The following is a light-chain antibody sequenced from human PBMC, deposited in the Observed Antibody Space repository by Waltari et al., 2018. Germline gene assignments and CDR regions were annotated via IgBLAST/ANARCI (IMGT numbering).Light chain of an antibody. Sequence: DIQMTQSPPSLSASVGDRVTITCRASQVIRDSLAWYQQKPGKAPKLLLCAASKLESGVPSRFSGGGSGTDYTLTITSLQPEDFATYFCQQYNSVPRTFGQGTKVEIK. J-gene: IGKJ1*01. CDR2: AAS. V-gene: IGKV1-NL1*01. CDR3: QQYNSVPRT. CDR1: QVIRDS.